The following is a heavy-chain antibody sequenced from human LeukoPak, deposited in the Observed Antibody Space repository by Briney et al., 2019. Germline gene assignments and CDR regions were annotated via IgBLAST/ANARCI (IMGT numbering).Heavy chain of an antibody. V-gene: IGHV3-48*01. D-gene: IGHD3-16*01. CDR2: ISGSSGHI. Sequence: GGSLRLSCAASGFTFSSYSMNWVRQAPGKGPEWVSYISGSSGHIYYADSVKGRFTISRDNAKNSLYLQMSSLRAEDTAIYYCARDLAYALFDYWGQGTVVTVSS. CDR3: ARDLAYALFDY. CDR1: GFTFSSYS. J-gene: IGHJ4*02.